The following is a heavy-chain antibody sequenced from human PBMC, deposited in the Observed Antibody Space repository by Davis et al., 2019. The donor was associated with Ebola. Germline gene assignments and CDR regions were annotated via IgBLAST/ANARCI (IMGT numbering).Heavy chain of an antibody. CDR2: IYYSGST. V-gene: IGHV4-59*12. CDR3: AREVTSGSYPGYFDY. J-gene: IGHJ4*02. CDR1: GGSISSYY. D-gene: IGHD1-26*01. Sequence: MPSETLSLTCTASGGSISSYYWSWIRQPPGKGLEWIGYIYYSGSTNYNPSLKSRVTISVDTSKNQFSLKLSSVTAADTAVYYCAREVTSGSYPGYFDYWGQGTLVTVSS.